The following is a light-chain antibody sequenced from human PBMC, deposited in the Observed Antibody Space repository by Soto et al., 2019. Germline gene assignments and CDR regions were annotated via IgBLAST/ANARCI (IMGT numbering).Light chain of an antibody. Sequence: QSALTQPASVSGSPGQSITISCTGTSSDVGANIFVSWHQQHPGKAPKLMIYAVSSRPSGVSYRFSGSKSGNTASLTISGLQAEDEADYHCSSYTSINSRVFGTGTKLTVL. CDR2: AVS. CDR1: SSDVGANIF. J-gene: IGLJ1*01. CDR3: SSYTSINSRV. V-gene: IGLV2-14*01.